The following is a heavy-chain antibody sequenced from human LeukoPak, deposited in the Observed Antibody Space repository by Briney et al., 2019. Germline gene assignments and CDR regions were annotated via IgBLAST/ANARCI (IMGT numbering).Heavy chain of an antibody. D-gene: IGHD3-10*01. V-gene: IGHV3-23*01. J-gene: IGHJ6*03. CDR2: ISGSGGST. CDR3: AVNYGSGRYYYYYYMDV. Sequence: PGGSLRLSCAASGFTFSSYAMSWVRQAPGKGLEWVSAISGSGGSTYYADSVKGRFTISRDNSKNTLYLQMNSLRAEDTAVYYCAVNYGSGRYYYYYYMDVWGKGTTVTISS. CDR1: GFTFSSYA.